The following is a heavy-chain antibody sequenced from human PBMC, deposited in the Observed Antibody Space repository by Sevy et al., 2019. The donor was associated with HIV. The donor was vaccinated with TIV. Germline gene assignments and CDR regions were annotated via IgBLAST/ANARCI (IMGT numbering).Heavy chain of an antibody. J-gene: IGHJ4*02. CDR1: GFTLSSYW. CDR3: VRAIGAAGSY. Sequence: GGSLRLSCAASGFTLSSYWVNWVRQAPGKGLEWVANINQDGNKKYYVDSVKGRFTISRDNAKNSVYLQMNSLRAEDAALYYCVRAIGAAGSYWGLGTLVTVSS. D-gene: IGHD6-13*01. V-gene: IGHV3-7*01. CDR2: INQDGNKK.